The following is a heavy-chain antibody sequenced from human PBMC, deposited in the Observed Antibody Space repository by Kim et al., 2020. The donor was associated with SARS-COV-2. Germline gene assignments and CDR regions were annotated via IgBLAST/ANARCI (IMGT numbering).Heavy chain of an antibody. CDR3: ARGGVYGDLDY. J-gene: IGHJ4*02. Sequence: TSYPGSVKVRFTISRENAKNSLYLQMNSLRAGDTAVYYCARGGVYGDLDYWGQGTLVTVSS. CDR2: T. V-gene: IGHV3-13*01. D-gene: IGHD4-17*01.